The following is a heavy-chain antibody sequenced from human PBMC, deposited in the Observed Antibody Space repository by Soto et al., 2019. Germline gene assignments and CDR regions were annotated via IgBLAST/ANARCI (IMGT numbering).Heavy chain of an antibody. D-gene: IGHD3-16*01. V-gene: IGHV1-2*02. CDR2: INPKSGGT. CDR3: ARRLVDYYYGTEV. Sequence: GSVNVSCKASGYTFTGYYMHWVRQAPGQGLEWMGWINPKSGGTNYAQKFQGRVTMTRDTSISTAYMELSRLRSDDTAVYYCARRLVDYYYGTEVRGKGTTVNVSA. CDR1: GYTFTGYY. J-gene: IGHJ6*04.